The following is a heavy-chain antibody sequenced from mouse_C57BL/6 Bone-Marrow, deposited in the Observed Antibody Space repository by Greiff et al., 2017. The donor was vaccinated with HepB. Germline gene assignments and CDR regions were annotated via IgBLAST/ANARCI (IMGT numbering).Heavy chain of an antibody. D-gene: IGHD1-1*01. CDR3: ARKVGGPMDY. V-gene: IGHV1-81*01. Sequence: VKLMESGAELARPGASVKLSCKASGYTFTSYGISWVKQRTGQGLEWIGEIYPRSGNTYYNEKFKGKATLTADKSSSTADMELRSLTSEDSAVYFCARKVGGPMDYWGQGTSVTGSS. J-gene: IGHJ4*01. CDR1: GYTFTSYG. CDR2: IYPRSGNT.